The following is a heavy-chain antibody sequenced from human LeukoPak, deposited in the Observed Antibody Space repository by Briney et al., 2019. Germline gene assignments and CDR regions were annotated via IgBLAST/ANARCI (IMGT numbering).Heavy chain of an antibody. D-gene: IGHD2-8*01. Sequence: GGSLRLSCTASGFTFGDYAMSWVRQAPGKGLEWVGFIRSKAYGGTTEYAASVKGRFTISRDDSKSIAYLQMNSLKTEDTAVYYCITREHCTNGVCYGVDYWGQGTLVTVSS. CDR3: ITREHCTNGVCYGVDY. CDR2: IRSKAYGGTT. CDR1: GFTFGDYA. V-gene: IGHV3-49*04. J-gene: IGHJ4*02.